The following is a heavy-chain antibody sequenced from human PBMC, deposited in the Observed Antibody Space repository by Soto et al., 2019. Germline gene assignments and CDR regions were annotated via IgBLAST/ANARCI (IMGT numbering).Heavy chain of an antibody. V-gene: IGHV5-51*01. CDR3: ARTAAAGKYYYGMDV. CDR1: GNSFTSYL. CDR2: IYPGDSDT. Sequence: REALKISCEGSGNSFTSYLIGWVRQMPGKGLECMGIIYPGDSDTRYSPSSQGQVTISADKSISTAYLQWSSLKASDTAMYYCARTAAAGKYYYGMDVWGQGTTVTVSS. D-gene: IGHD6-13*01. J-gene: IGHJ6*02.